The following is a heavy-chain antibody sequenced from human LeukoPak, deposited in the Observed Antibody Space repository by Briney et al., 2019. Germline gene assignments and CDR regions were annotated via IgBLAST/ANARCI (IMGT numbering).Heavy chain of an antibody. J-gene: IGHJ4*02. Sequence: GGSLRLSCAASGFIFSRYGIHWVRQSPGKGLEWVAFIRYDGSDQYYADSVKGRFTISRDNSKNTLYLQMNSLRAEDTAVYYCARNRAEIQLWSSFDYWGQGTLVTVSS. D-gene: IGHD5-18*01. CDR3: ARNRAEIQLWSSFDY. CDR2: IRYDGSDQ. V-gene: IGHV3-30*02. CDR1: GFIFSRYG.